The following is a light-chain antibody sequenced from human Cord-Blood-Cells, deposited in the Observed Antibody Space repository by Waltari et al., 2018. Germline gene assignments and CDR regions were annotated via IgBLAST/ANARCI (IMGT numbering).Light chain of an antibody. V-gene: IGLV2-8*01. CDR2: EVS. CDR3: SSYAGSNNVV. Sequence: QSALTQPPSASGSPGQSVTISCTGTSSDVGGYNYVSWYQQHPGKAPKLMIYEVSKRPSGVPDRFSGSKYVNTASLTVSGLQAEDEADYYCSSYAGSNNVVFGGGTKLTVL. J-gene: IGLJ2*01. CDR1: SSDVGGYNY.